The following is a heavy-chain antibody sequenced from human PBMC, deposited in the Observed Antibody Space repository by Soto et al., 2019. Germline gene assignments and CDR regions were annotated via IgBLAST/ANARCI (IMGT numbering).Heavy chain of an antibody. J-gene: IGHJ4*02. V-gene: IGHV1-18*01. Sequence: QVQLVQSGAEVKKPGASVKVSCKASGYTFTSYGISWVRQAPGQGLEWKGWISAYNGNTTYAQKLQGRVTMTTDTSTSTDYMELTSPRSDDTAGYYCARDPGYGDYEIDYCGQGTLVTVSS. CDR2: ISAYNGNT. D-gene: IGHD4-17*01. CDR1: GYTFTSYG. CDR3: ARDPGYGDYEIDY.